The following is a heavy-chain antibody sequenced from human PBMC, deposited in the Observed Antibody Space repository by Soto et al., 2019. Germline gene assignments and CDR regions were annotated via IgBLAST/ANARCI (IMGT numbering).Heavy chain of an antibody. J-gene: IGHJ4*02. Sequence: QVQLVESGGGVVQPGRSLRLSCAASGFTFSSYGMHWVRHAPGKGLEWVAVIWYDGSNKYYADSVKGRFTISRDNSKNTLYLQMNSLRAEDTAVYYCARDRYDSSGYYYSFFDYWGQGTLVTVSS. CDR1: GFTFSSYG. CDR2: IWYDGSNK. V-gene: IGHV3-33*01. CDR3: ARDRYDSSGYYYSFFDY. D-gene: IGHD3-22*01.